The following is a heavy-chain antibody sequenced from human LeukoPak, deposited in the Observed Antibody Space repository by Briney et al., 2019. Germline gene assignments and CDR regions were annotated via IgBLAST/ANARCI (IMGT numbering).Heavy chain of an antibody. D-gene: IGHD5-24*01. V-gene: IGHV1-69*04. CDR1: GGTFSSYA. CDR3: ARDGEMATIYFDY. J-gene: IGHJ4*02. Sequence: SVKVSCKASGGTFSSYALSWVRQAPGQGLEWMGTIIPIVGIANYAQKFQGRATITADKSTSTAYMELSSLRSEDTAVYYCARDGEMATIYFDYWGQGTLVTVSS. CDR2: IIPIVGIA.